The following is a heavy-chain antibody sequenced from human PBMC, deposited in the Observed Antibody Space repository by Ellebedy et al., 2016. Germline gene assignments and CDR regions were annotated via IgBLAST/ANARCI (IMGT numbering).Heavy chain of an antibody. J-gene: IGHJ4*02. Sequence: GGSLRLSCAVSGFTVSSNYMSWVRQAPGKGLEWVSAVVGSGERTFYADSVKGRFTTSRDNSKNTLYLQLNSLRAEDTAIYYCARGGMQYFEYWGQGTLVTVSS. CDR2: VVGSGERT. D-gene: IGHD2-8*01. CDR1: GFTVSSNY. CDR3: ARGGMQYFEY. V-gene: IGHV3-23*01.